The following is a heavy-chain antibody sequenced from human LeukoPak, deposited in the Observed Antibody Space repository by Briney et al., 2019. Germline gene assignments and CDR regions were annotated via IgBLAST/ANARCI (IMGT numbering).Heavy chain of an antibody. Sequence: PGGSLRLSCAASGSTFSSYAMNWVRQAPGKGLEWVSVISDSGGSTYYADSVKGRFTISRDNSKNTLYLQMNSLRAEDTAVYFCTKAPGNIATRAVDYWGQGTLVTVSS. CDR2: ISDSGGST. J-gene: IGHJ4*02. D-gene: IGHD6-6*01. CDR1: GSTFSSYA. CDR3: TKAPGNIATRAVDY. V-gene: IGHV3-23*01.